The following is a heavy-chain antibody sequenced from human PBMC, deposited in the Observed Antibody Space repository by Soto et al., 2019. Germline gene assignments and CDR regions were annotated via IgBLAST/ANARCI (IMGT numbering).Heavy chain of an antibody. J-gene: IGHJ4*02. CDR1: GYTFTSYA. D-gene: IGHD6-19*01. V-gene: IGHV1-3*01. CDR3: ARVSGIAVAEV. Sequence: QVQLVQSGAEVKKPGASVKVSCKASGYTFTSYAMHWVRQAPGQRLEWMGWINAGNGNTKYSQKFQGRVTITRDTSASTAYMELRSLISEDTAVYYCARVSGIAVAEVWGQGTLVTVSS. CDR2: INAGNGNT.